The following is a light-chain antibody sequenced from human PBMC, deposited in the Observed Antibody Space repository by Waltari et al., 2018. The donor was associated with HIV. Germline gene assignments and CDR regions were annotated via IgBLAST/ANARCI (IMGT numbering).Light chain of an antibody. CDR1: SSDRGYYNS. J-gene: IGLJ3*02. Sequence: QFALTQPASVSGSPGQSITIPCTGSSSDRGYYNSASCSQQHPGKAPKLIIYEVSNRPSGISSRCSGSKSGNTASLTISGLQAEDEADYFCSSLTNSATLSVLFGGGTQLTVL. V-gene: IGLV2-14*01. CDR2: EVS. CDR3: SSLTNSATLSVL.